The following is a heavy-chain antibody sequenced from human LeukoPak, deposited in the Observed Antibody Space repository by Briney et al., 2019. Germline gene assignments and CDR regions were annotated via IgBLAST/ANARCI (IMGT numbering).Heavy chain of an antibody. Sequence: SETLSLTCTVSGGSVSGYYWSWIRQHPGKGLEWIGYIYYSGSTYYNPSLKSRVTISVDTSKNQFSLKLSSVTAADTAVYYCARVDTAMVTGFTLDYFDYWGQGTLVTVSS. V-gene: IGHV4-31*03. CDR2: IYYSGST. CDR3: ARVDTAMVTGFTLDYFDY. J-gene: IGHJ4*02. CDR1: GGSVSGYY. D-gene: IGHD5-18*01.